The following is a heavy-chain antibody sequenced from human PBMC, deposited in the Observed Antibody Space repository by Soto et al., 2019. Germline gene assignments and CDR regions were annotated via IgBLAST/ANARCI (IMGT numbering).Heavy chain of an antibody. Sequence: SETLSLTCTVSGGSISSGDYYWSWIRQPPGKGLEWIGYIYYSGITYYNPSLKSRVTISVDTSKNQFSLKLSSVTAADTAVYYCAREMVVPAATYYYYYGMDVWGQGTTVTVSS. CDR1: GGSISSGDYY. D-gene: IGHD2-2*01. CDR2: IYYSGIT. CDR3: AREMVVPAATYYYYYGMDV. V-gene: IGHV4-30-4*01. J-gene: IGHJ6*02.